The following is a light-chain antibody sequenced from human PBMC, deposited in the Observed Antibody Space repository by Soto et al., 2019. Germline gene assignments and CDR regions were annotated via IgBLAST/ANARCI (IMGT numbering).Light chain of an antibody. Sequence: QSVLTQSPSASASLGASVKLTFTLSSGHSSYSIAWHQQQPDKGPRYLMKVNSDDSHNKGDRIPDRFSGSSSGAERYLTISSLQSEDEADYYCQTWDTGIQVFGGGTKLTVL. V-gene: IGLV4-69*01. CDR1: SGHSSYS. CDR3: QTWDTGIQV. J-gene: IGLJ2*01. CDR2: VNSDDSH.